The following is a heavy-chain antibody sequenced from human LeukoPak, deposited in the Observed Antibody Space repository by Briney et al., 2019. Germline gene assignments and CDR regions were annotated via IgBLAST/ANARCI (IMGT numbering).Heavy chain of an antibody. CDR3: TRDGPYMDV. J-gene: IGHJ6*03. CDR1: GFTFSSYS. V-gene: IGHV3-30*04. CDR2: ISYDGKNT. Sequence: PGTSLRLSCGASGFTFSSYSMHWVRQAPGKGLEWVAVISYDGKNTYYADFAKGRFTISRDNSENTLYLQMNSLTTEDTAVYYCTRDGPYMDVWGKGTTVTVSS.